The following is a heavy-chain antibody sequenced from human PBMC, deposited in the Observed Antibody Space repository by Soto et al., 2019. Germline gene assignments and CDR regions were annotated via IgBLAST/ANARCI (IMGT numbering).Heavy chain of an antibody. CDR3: ARRPVVAATSCMGV. CDR2: IYPGYSDT. D-gene: IGHD2-15*01. V-gene: IGHV5-51*01. CDR1: GYSFTSYW. Sequence: CESLKISRKGSGYSFTSYWIVWFRQISGKGLEWMGIIYPGYSDTRYSPSFQGQVTISADKSISTAYLQWSSLKASDTAMYYCARRPVVAATSCMGVWGQGTTVTVSS. J-gene: IGHJ6*02.